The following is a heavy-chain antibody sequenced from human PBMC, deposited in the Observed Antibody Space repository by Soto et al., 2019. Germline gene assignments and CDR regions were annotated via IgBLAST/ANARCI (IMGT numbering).Heavy chain of an antibody. J-gene: IGHJ4*02. D-gene: IGHD3-9*01. Sequence: GGSLRLSYAAFGFTLDKYTMGWVRQAPGKGLEWVAESFSSGGTQYADSVKGRFTISRDNSRNMVFLQMNGLRVEDTALYYCVRDREPDGIWTFDSWGQGALVTVSS. CDR3: VRDREPDGIWTFDS. CDR2: SFSSGGT. V-gene: IGHV3-53*01. CDR1: GFTLDKYT.